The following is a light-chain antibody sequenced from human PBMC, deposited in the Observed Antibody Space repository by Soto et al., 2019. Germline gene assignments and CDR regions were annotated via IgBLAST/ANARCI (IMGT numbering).Light chain of an antibody. CDR3: SSDAGSNNLV. V-gene: IGLV2-8*01. CDR2: EVS. CDR1: SSDVGGYNY. Sequence: HSALTQPPSASGSPGQSVTISCTGTSSDVGGYNYVSWYQQHPGKAPKLMIYEVSERPSGVPDRFSGSKSGNTASLTVSGLQAEDEADYYCSSDAGSNNLVFGGGTKLTVL. J-gene: IGLJ3*02.